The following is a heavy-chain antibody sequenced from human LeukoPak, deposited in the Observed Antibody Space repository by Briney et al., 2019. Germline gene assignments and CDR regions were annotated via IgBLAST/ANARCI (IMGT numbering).Heavy chain of an antibody. CDR1: GFTFSSYA. CDR3: AKVWRLTTGYFDY. D-gene: IGHD2-21*01. J-gene: IGHJ4*02. V-gene: IGHV3-23*01. CDR2: ISGSGGST. Sequence: PGGSLRLSCAASGFTFSSYAMSWVRQAPGKGREWVSAISGSGGSTYYADSVKGRFTISRDNSKNTLYLQMNTLRAEDTAVYYCAKVWRLTTGYFDYWGQGTLVTVSS.